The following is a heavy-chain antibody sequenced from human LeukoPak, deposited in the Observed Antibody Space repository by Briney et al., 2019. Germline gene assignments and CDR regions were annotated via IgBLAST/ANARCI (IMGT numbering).Heavy chain of an antibody. V-gene: IGHV3-74*01. CDR3: AREGYIYGSSGGYF. J-gene: IGHJ4*02. CDR2: INSDGSWT. D-gene: IGHD5-18*01. CDR1: GNYW. Sequence: QPGGSLRLSCAASGNYWMHWVRQAPGKGLVWVSHINSDGSWTSYADSVKGRFTISKDNAKNTVYLQMNNLRAEDTAVYYCAREGYIYGSSGGYFWGQGTLVTVSS.